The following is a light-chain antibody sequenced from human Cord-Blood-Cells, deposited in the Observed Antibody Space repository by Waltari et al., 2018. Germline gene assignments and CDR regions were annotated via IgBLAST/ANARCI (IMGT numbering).Light chain of an antibody. CDR2: DNN. J-gene: IGLJ3*02. CDR1: SPNIGHNY. CDR3: GTWDSSLSAGV. V-gene: IGLV1-51*01. Sequence: QSVLTQPPSVSAAPGQQVTIPCSGSSPNIGHNYVSWYQQLPGTAPKLLIYDNNNRPSGIPDRFSGSKSGTSATLGITGLQTGDEADYYCGTWDSSLSAGVFGGGTKLTVL.